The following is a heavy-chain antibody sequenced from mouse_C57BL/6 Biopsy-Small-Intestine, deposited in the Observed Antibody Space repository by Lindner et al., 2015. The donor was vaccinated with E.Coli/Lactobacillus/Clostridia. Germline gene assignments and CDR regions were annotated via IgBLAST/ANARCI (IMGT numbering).Heavy chain of an antibody. V-gene: IGHV14-2*01. CDR1: GFNIKDYY. Sequence: VQLQESGAEPVKPGASVKLSCTVSGFNIKDYYMHWVKQRTEQGLEWIGRIDPEDGETKYAPKFQGKATITADTSANTAYLQFSSLTSEDTAVYYCARSRWLLRYYSMDYWGQGTSVTVSS. CDR2: IDPEDGET. J-gene: IGHJ4*01. D-gene: IGHD2-3*01. CDR3: ARSRWLLRYYSMDY.